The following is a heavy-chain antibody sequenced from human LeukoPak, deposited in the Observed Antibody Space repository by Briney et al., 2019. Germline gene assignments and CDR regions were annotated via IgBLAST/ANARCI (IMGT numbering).Heavy chain of an antibody. CDR2: FNPNSGDTPYV. CDR1: GYTFSAYY. J-gene: IGHJ4*02. D-gene: IGHD2-2*01. CDR3: ASEYCSSTNCYDWYFDY. Sequence: ASVKVSCKASGYTFSAYYMHWVRQAPGQGLEWVGRFNPNSGDTPYVRYAQKFQGRVTMTTDTSLSTAYMELSRLTSDDTAVYYCASEYCSSTNCYDWYFDYWGQGTLVTVSS. V-gene: IGHV1-2*06.